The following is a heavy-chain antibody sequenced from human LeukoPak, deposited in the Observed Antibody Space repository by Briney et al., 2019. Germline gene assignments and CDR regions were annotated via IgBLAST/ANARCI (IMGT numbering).Heavy chain of an antibody. CDR3: ARSLTTVTTDY. V-gene: IGHV3-11*04. Sequence: KAGGSLRLXCAASGFTFSDYYMSWIRQAPGKGLEWVSYISSSGSTIYYADSAKGRFTISRDNAKNSLYLQMNSLRAEDTAVYYCARSLTTVTTDYWGQGTLVTVSS. D-gene: IGHD4-17*01. J-gene: IGHJ4*02. CDR2: ISSSGSTI. CDR1: GFTFSDYY.